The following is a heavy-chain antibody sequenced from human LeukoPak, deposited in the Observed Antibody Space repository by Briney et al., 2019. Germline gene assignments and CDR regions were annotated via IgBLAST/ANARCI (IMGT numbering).Heavy chain of an antibody. J-gene: IGHJ5*02. V-gene: IGHV6-1*01. CDR1: GDSVSSNSAT. CDR3: ARRLTQYDCFDP. CDR2: TYYRSKWSN. Sequence: SQTLSLTCAISGDSVSSNSATWNWIRQSPSRGLEWLGRTYYRSKWSNDYAISVKSRITVNPDTSKNQFSLHLNSVTPEDTAVYYCARRLTQYDCFDPWGQGILVTVSS. D-gene: IGHD2-2*01.